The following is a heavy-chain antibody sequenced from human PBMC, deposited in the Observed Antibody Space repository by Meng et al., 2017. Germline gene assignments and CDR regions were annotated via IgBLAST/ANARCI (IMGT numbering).Heavy chain of an antibody. CDR3: AKDLRWFGELLLFDY. D-gene: IGHD3-10*01. V-gene: IGHV3-23*01. CDR1: GFTFSSYA. CDR2: ISGSGVST. J-gene: IGHJ4*02. Sequence: GGSLRLSCAASGFTFSSYAMSGVRQAPGKGLEWVSAISGSGVSTYYADSVKGRFTISRDNSKNTLYLQMNSLRAEDTAVYYCAKDLRWFGELLLFDYWGQGTLVTVSS.